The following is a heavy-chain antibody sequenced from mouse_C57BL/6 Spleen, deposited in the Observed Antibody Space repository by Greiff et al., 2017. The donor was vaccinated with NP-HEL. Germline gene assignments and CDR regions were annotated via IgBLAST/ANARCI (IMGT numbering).Heavy chain of an antibody. D-gene: IGHD2-3*01. V-gene: IGHV1-85*01. Sequence: QVQLQQSGPELVKPGASVKLSCKASGYTFTRYDINWVKQRPGQGLEWIGWIYPRDGSPKYNEKFKGKATLTVDTSSSTAYMELHSLTSEDSAVYFCARRYDGYYVGYAMDYWGQGTSVTVSS. CDR2: IYPRDGSP. CDR1: GYTFTRYD. J-gene: IGHJ4*01. CDR3: ARRYDGYYVGYAMDY.